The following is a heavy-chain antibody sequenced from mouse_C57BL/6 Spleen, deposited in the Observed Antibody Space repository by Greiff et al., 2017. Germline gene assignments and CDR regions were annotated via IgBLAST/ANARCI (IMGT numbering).Heavy chain of an antibody. V-gene: IGHV1-52*01. J-gene: IGHJ2*01. Sequence: QVHVKQSGAELVKPGASVKISCKASGYTFTSYWMHWVKQRPIQGLEWIGNIDPSDSETHYNQKFKDKATLTVDKSSSTAYMQLSSLTSEDSAVYYCARDNYFDYWGQGTTLTVSS. CDR2: IDPSDSET. CDR1: GYTFTSYW. CDR3: ARDNYFDY.